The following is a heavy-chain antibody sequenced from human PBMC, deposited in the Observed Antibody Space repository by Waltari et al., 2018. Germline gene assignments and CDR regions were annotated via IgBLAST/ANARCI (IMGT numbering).Heavy chain of an antibody. CDR3: ARWQGGSEYFQH. Sequence: QVQLQESGPGLVKPSQTLSLPCTVSGGSISSGSYYWSWIRQPAGKGLEWIGYIYTSGSTNYNPSLKSRVTISVDTSKNQFSLKLSSVTAADTAVYYCARWQGGSEYFQHWGQGTLVTVSS. CDR2: IYTSGST. J-gene: IGHJ1*01. CDR1: GGSISSGSYY. D-gene: IGHD6-25*01. V-gene: IGHV4-61*09.